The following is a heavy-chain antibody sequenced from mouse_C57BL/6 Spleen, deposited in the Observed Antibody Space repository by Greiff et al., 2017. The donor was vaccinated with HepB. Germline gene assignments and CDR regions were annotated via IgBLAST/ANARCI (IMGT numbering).Heavy chain of an antibody. D-gene: IGHD1-1*01. CDR1: GYAFSSYW. CDR2: IYPGDGDT. J-gene: IGHJ1*03. Sequence: VQLQQSGAELVKPGASVKISCKASGYAFSSYWMNWVKQRPGKGLEWIGQIYPGDGDTNYNGKFKGKATLTADKSSSPAYMQLSSLTSEDSAVYFCARRGSSSSYWYFDVWGTGTTVTVSS. V-gene: IGHV1-80*01. CDR3: ARRGSSSSYWYFDV.